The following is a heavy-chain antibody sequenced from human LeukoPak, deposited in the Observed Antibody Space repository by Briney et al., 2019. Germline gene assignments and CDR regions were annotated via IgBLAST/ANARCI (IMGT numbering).Heavy chain of an antibody. CDR1: GGSIRSSSYY. D-gene: IGHD5-12*01. Sequence: SETLSLTCTVSGGSIRSSSYYWGWIRQPPGKGLEWIGTINYSGSTYYNPSLKSRVTISVDTSKNQFSLQLNSVTPEDTAVYYCASSLYSAYDVRFDPWGQGTLVTVSS. CDR2: INYSGST. CDR3: ASSLYSAYDVRFDP. J-gene: IGHJ5*02. V-gene: IGHV4-39*01.